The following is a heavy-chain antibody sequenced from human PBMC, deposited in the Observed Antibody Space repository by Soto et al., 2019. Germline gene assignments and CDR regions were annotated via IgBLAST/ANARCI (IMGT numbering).Heavy chain of an antibody. D-gene: IGHD2-2*01. V-gene: IGHV3-15*01. CDR2: IKSKANDGTI. CDR1: GFTFSNAW. Sequence: EVQLVESGGGLVKPGGSLRLSCAVSGFTFSNAWMNWVRQAPGKGLEWVGRIKSKANDGTIDYAAPVQGRFTISRDDSKNKLYLQMNSLKAEDTAVYYCTIDGCSSISCSDYWGQGTLVTVSS. J-gene: IGHJ4*02. CDR3: TIDGCSSISCSDY.